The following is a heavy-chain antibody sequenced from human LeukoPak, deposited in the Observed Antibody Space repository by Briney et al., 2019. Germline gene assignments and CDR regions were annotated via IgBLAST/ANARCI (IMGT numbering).Heavy chain of an antibody. CDR1: GGTFSSYA. V-gene: IGHV1-69*04. Sequence: ASVKVSCKASGGTFSSYAISWVRQAPGQGLEWMGRIIPILGIANYAQKFQGRVTITADKSTSTAYMELSSLRSEDTAVYYCARDRNDSSGYYYVWFDPWGQGTLVTVSS. CDR2: IIPILGIA. J-gene: IGHJ5*02. D-gene: IGHD3-22*01. CDR3: ARDRNDSSGYYYVWFDP.